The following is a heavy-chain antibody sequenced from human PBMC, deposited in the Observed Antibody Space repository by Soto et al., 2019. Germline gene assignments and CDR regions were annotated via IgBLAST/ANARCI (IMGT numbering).Heavy chain of an antibody. J-gene: IGHJ4*02. D-gene: IGHD3-16*02. Sequence: ETLSLTCAVYGGSFSGYYWSWIRQPPGKGLEWIGEINHSGSTNYNPSLKSRVTISVDTSKNQFSLKLSSVTAADTAVYYCASASGQYDYIWGSYRYTLDYWGQGTLVTVSS. CDR2: INHSGST. CDR3: ASASGQYDYIWGSYRYTLDY. V-gene: IGHV4-34*01. CDR1: GGSFSGYY.